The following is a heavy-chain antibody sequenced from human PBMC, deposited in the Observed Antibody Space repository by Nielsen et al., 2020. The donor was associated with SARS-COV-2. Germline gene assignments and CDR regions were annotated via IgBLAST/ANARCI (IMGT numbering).Heavy chain of an antibody. V-gene: IGHV4-34*01. CDR2: IYPSGST. D-gene: IGHD1-7*01. CDR1: GFNFNNYA. Sequence: GSLRLSCAASGFNFNNYAMTWVRQSPGKGLEWIGEIYPSGSTNYNPSLKSRVTISVDTSKMQFSLELRSVTAADTAVYYCARTILTNWDYRAYDYWGQGALVTVSS. J-gene: IGHJ4*02. CDR3: ARTILTNWDYRAYDY.